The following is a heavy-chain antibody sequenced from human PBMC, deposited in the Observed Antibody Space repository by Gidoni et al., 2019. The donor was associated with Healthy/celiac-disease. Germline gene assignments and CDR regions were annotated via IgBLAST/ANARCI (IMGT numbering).Heavy chain of an antibody. CDR3: ARGSIGYCSGGSCDYYYYGMDV. CDR2: ISAYNGNT. J-gene: IGHJ6*02. CDR1: GYTFTSYG. D-gene: IGHD2-15*01. Sequence: QVQLVQSGAEVKKPGASVKVSCKASGYTFTSYGISWVRQAPGQGLEWMGWISAYNGNTNYARKLQGRVTMTTDTSTSTAYMELRSLRSDDTALYYCARGSIGYCSGGSCDYYYYGMDVWGQGTTVTVSS. V-gene: IGHV1-18*01.